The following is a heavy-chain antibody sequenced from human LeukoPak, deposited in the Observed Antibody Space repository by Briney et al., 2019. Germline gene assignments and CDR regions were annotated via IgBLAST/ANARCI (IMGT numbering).Heavy chain of an antibody. CDR1: GGSIISDSYY. D-gene: IGHD6-19*01. V-gene: IGHV4-39*01. J-gene: IGHJ4*02. CDR2: IYYSGST. CDR3: ARLQNFAVAVTGEIDH. Sequence: SETLSLTCTVSGGSIISDSYYWGWIRQPPGKGLEWIANIYYSGSTYYNPSLKSRVTMSVDTSKNQFSLKLSSVTAADTAVYYCARLQNFAVAVTGEIDHWGQGTLVTVSS.